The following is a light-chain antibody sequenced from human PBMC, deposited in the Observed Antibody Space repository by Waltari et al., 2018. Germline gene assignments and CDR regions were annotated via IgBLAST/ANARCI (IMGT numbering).Light chain of an antibody. CDR3: QQYGSSPLT. CDR2: GAS. V-gene: IGKV3-20*01. Sequence: EIVLTQSPGTLSLSPGERATLSCRASQSVSCSYLAWYQQKPGQAPRLLIYGASSRATGIPDRFSGIGSGTDFTLTISRLEPEDFAVYYCQQYGSSPLTFGGGTKVEIK. CDR1: QSVSCSY. J-gene: IGKJ4*01.